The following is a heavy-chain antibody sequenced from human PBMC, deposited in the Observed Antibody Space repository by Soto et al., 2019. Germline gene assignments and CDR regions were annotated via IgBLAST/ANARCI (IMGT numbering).Heavy chain of an antibody. J-gene: IGHJ5*02. CDR2: IRAYNGNT. Sequence: ASVEVSCKASGYTFTSYGISWVRQAPGQGLEWMGWIRAYNGNTNYAQKLQGRVTMTTDTSTSTAYMELRSLRSDDTAVYYCARVVGATRWFDPWGQGTLVTVSS. V-gene: IGHV1-18*01. CDR1: GYTFTSYG. CDR3: ARVVGATRWFDP. D-gene: IGHD1-26*01.